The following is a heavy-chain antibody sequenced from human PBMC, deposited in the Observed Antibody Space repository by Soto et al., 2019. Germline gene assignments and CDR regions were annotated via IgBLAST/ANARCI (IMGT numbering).Heavy chain of an antibody. D-gene: IGHD5-12*01. V-gene: IGHV1-2*04. J-gene: IGHJ4*02. Sequence: ASVKVSCKASGYTFTGYYMHWVRQAPGQGLEWMGWINPNSGGTNYAQKFQGWVTMTRDTSISTAYMELSRLRSDDTAVYYCARGSTRGIVATIDYWGQGTLVTVSS. CDR3: ARGSTRGIVATIDY. CDR2: INPNSGGT. CDR1: GYTFTGYY.